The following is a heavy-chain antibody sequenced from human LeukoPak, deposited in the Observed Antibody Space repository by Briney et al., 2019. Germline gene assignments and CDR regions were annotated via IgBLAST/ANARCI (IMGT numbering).Heavy chain of an antibody. CDR1: GGSISSYY. D-gene: IGHD4-17*01. Sequence: SETLSLTCSVSGGSISSYYWNWIRQPAGTGLEWIGRIYRSGSTNYSPSLKSRISMSIETSKSQFSLKLSSVTAADTAVYYCARSNDNGDYYFDSWGQGTLVTVSS. CDR2: IYRSGST. CDR3: ARSNDNGDYYFDS. V-gene: IGHV4-4*07. J-gene: IGHJ4*02.